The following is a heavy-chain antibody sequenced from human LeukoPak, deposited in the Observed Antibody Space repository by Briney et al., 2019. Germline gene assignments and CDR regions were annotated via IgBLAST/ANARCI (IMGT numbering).Heavy chain of an antibody. Sequence: GGSLRLSCAASGFTFNSYAMSWVRQAPWERLQWVSGISDSGGNTYYADSVRGRFTISRDNSKNTLYLQMNSLRAEDTAVYYCAKEPIFGVTDNYSDYWGQGTLVTVSS. CDR3: AKEPIFGVTDNYSDY. D-gene: IGHD3-3*01. V-gene: IGHV3-23*01. J-gene: IGHJ4*02. CDR2: ISDSGGNT. CDR1: GFTFNSYA.